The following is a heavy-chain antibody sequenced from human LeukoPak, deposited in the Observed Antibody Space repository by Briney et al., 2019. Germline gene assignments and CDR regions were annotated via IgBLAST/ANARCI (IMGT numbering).Heavy chain of an antibody. CDR2: IYYSGST. D-gene: IGHD3-9*01. Sequence: SVKVSLTWTVSGGSIRSYYWSWIRQPPGKGREWLGYIYYSGSTNYNTCLKSRVTISVDASKNQFSLKLSSVTAADTAVYYCARAPAYDILTGATYYMDVWGEKTTGTIS. V-gene: IGHV4-59*01. CDR3: ARAPAYDILTGATYYMDV. CDR1: GGSIRSYY. J-gene: IGHJ6*03.